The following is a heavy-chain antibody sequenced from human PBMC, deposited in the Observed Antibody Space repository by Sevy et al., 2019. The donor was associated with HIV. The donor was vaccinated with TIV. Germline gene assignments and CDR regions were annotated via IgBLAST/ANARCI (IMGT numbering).Heavy chain of an antibody. J-gene: IGHJ4*02. V-gene: IGHV6-1*01. Sequence: SQTLSLTCAISGDSVSSIIAAWNWIRQSPSRGLEWLGRTYYRSNWYNDYAVSVKSRITINPDTSKNQFSLQLNPVTPEDTDVYYCERNPPYCSSTSCHFDYWGQGTLVTVSS. D-gene: IGHD2-2*01. CDR1: GDSVSSIIAA. CDR3: ERNPPYCSSTSCHFDY. CDR2: TYYRSNWYN.